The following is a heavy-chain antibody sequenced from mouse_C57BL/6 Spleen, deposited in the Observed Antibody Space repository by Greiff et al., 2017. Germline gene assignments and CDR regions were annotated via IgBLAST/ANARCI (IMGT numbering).Heavy chain of an antibody. J-gene: IGHJ3*01. CDR2: INPGSGGT. CDR1: RYAFTNYL. Sequence: QVQLQQSGAELVRPGTSVTVSCKASRYAFTNYLIKWVKQRPGQGLEWIGVINPGSGGTNYNEKFKGKATLTADKSSSTAYMQLSSLTSEDAAVYFCAKYYGAYWGQGTLVTVSA. V-gene: IGHV1-54*01. D-gene: IGHD1-1*01. CDR3: AKYYGAY.